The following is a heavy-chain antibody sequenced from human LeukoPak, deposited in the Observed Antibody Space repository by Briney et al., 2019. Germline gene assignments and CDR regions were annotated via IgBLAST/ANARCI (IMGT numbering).Heavy chain of an antibody. Sequence: GESLKISCKSSGYSFTTYWISWVRQMPGKGLEWMGRIDPSDSYTNYSPSFQGHVTISADNSISTAYLQWSSLKASDTAMYYCARDGGNSVGAFDIWGQGTMVTVSS. D-gene: IGHD4-23*01. CDR2: IDPSDSYT. CDR1: GYSFTTYW. V-gene: IGHV5-10-1*01. J-gene: IGHJ3*02. CDR3: ARDGGNSVGAFDI.